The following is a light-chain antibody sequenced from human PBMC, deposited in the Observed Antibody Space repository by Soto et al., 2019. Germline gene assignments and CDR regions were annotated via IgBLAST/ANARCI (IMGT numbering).Light chain of an antibody. CDR1: SSDVGYYNY. CDR2: EVS. CDR3: TSYTATSTYV. Sequence: QSVLTQPASVSGSPGQSITISCTGTSSDVGYYNYVSWYQQHPGNAPKLMIYEVSNRPSGVSNRFSGSKSGNTASLTISGLQAEDEADYYCTSYTATSTYVLGTGTKVTVL. J-gene: IGLJ1*01. V-gene: IGLV2-14*01.